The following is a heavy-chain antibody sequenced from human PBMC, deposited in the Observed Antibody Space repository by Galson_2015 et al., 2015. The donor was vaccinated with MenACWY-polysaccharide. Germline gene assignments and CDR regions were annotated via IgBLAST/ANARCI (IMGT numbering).Heavy chain of an antibody. J-gene: IGHJ6*02. CDR2: IRSKAYGGTT. D-gene: IGHD3/OR15-3a*01. CDR3: TRVVWIFGPDYYYYYGMDV. Sequence: SLRLSCAASGFTFGDYAMSWVRQAPGKGLEWVGFIRSKAYGGTTEYAASVKGRFTISRDDSKSIAYLQMNSLKTEDTAVYYCTRVVWIFGPDYYYYYGMDVWGQGTTFTVSS. V-gene: IGHV3-49*04. CDR1: GFTFGDYA.